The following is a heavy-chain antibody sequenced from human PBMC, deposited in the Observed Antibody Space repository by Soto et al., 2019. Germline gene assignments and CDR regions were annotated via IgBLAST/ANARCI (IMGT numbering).Heavy chain of an antibody. D-gene: IGHD6-13*01. CDR3: ARSSSSWDYFDY. CDR1: GGTFSSYA. CDR2: IIPIFGTA. V-gene: IGHV1-69*13. Sequence: ASVKVSCKASGGTFSSYAISWVRQAPGQGLEWMGGIIPIFGTANYAQKFQGRVTITADESTSTAYMELSSLRSEDTAVYYCARSSSSWDYFDYWGQGTLVTVSS. J-gene: IGHJ4*02.